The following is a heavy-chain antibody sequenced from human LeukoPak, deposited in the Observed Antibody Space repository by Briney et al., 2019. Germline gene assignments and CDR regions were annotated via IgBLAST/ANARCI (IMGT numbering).Heavy chain of an antibody. D-gene: IGHD1-26*01. CDR1: GFTFSSYA. CDR3: ARDSGSYWGRDNWFDP. CDR2: ISYDGSNK. Sequence: GGSLRLSCAASGFTFSSYAMHWVRQAPGKGLEWVAVISYDGSNKYYADSVKGRFTISRDNSKNTLYLQMNSLRAEDTAVYYCARDSGSYWGRDNWFDPWGQGTLVTVSS. J-gene: IGHJ5*02. V-gene: IGHV3-30-3*01.